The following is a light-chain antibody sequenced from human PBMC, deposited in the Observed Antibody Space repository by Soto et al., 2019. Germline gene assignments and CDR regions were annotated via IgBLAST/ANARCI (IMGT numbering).Light chain of an antibody. CDR2: GAS. V-gene: IGKV3-15*01. Sequence: EIVMTQSPATLSVSPGERATLSCRASQSVSSNLAWYQQKPGQAPRLLIYGASTRATGIPVRFSGSGSGTEFTLTISSLQSEDFAVYYCQQYNNWPPYTFGQGNKLEI. CDR3: QQYNNWPPYT. J-gene: IGKJ2*01. CDR1: QSVSSN.